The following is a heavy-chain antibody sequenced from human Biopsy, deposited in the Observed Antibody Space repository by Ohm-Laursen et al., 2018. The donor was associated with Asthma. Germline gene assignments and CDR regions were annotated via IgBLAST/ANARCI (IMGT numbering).Heavy chain of an antibody. CDR2: ISVYNGNT. CDR1: GYTFNSAC. V-gene: IGHV1-18*01. Sequence: SVKAACNTSGYTFNSACITWVRQAPGQGLVWMGWISVYNGNTKVAQKLQDRVTMITDTSTSKAYMELRSLGSDDTAVYFCARAVDYSHDYGIDVWGQGTTVTVS. J-gene: IGHJ6*02. D-gene: IGHD5-12*01. CDR3: ARAVDYSHDYGIDV.